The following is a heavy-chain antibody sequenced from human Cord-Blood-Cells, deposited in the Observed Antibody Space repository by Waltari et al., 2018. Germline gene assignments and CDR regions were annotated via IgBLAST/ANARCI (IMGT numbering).Heavy chain of an antibody. CDR2: IWYDGSNK. Sequence: QVQLVESGGGVVQPGRSLRLSCAASGFTFSSYGWPWARPAPGKGLAWVAVIWYDGSNKYYADSVKGRFTISRDNSKNTLYLQMNSLRAEDTAVYYCARGGSYFYYYGMDVWGQGTTVTVSS. CDR1: GFTFSSYG. J-gene: IGHJ6*02. D-gene: IGHD1-26*01. CDR3: ARGGSYFYYYGMDV. V-gene: IGHV3-33*01.